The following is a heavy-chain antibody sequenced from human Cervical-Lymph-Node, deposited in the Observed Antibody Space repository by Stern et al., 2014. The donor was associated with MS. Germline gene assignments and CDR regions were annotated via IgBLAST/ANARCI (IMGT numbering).Heavy chain of an antibody. Sequence: EVQLVESGGGLVQPGGSLRLSCAASGFTFSSYWMHWVRQAPGKGLVWVSSINSDRSSTSYADSVKGRFTISRDNAKNTLYLQMNSLRAEDTAVYYCARAGYGGNSAFDYWGQGTLVTVSS. CDR1: GFTFSSYW. CDR3: ARAGYGGNSAFDY. J-gene: IGHJ4*02. V-gene: IGHV3-74*02. CDR2: INSDRSST. D-gene: IGHD4-23*01.